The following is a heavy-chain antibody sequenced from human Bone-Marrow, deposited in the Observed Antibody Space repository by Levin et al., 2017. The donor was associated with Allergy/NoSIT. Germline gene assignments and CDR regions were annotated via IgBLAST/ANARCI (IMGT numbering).Heavy chain of an antibody. CDR2: ISYDGSHK. J-gene: IGHJ3*02. D-gene: IGHD2/OR15-2a*01. CDR3: AKDIRLYGLAYVFDI. CDR1: GFSFSSYA. Sequence: PGGSLRLSCAGSGFSFSSYAMYWVRQAPGKGLEWVALISYDGSHKYYADSVKGRFTISRDNSKNTLYLQMNSLRTEDTAVYSCAKDIRLYGLAYVFDIWGQGTMVTVSS. V-gene: IGHV3-30*18.